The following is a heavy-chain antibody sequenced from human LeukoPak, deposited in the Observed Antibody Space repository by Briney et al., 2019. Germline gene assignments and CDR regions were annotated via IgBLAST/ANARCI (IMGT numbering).Heavy chain of an antibody. V-gene: IGHV4-30-4*08. CDR3: AREAVGYKEMATIF. CDR1: GGSISSGDYY. Sequence: PSETLSLTCTVSGGSISSGDYYWSWIRQPPGKVLEWIGYIYYSGSTYYNPSLKSRVTIPVDTSKNQFSLKLSSVTAADTAVYYCAREAVGYKEMATIFWGQGTLVTVSS. D-gene: IGHD5-24*01. CDR2: IYYSGST. J-gene: IGHJ4*02.